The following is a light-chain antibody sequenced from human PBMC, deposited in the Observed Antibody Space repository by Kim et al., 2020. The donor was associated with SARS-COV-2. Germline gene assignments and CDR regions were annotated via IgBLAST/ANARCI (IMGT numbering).Light chain of an antibody. CDR2: GAS. CDR3: QQYQQYAGSPSIT. CDR1: QSVSSSY. J-gene: IGKJ5*01. V-gene: IGKV3-20*01. Sequence: RATRACRASQSVSSSYLAWYQHKPGQAPRLLIFGASSRATGVPDRFSGSGSGTDFTLTISRLEPEDFAVYYCQQYQQYAGSPSITFGQGTRLEIK.